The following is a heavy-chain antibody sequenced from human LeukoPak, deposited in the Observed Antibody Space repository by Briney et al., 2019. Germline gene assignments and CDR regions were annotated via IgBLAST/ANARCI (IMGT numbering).Heavy chain of an antibody. Sequence: PGRSLRLSCAASGFTFDDYAMHWVRQAPGKGLEWVSGISWNSGSIGYADSVKGRFTISRDNAKNSLYLQMNSLRAEDTALYYCAKDAGYDSVLMGQYYFDYWGQGTLVTVSS. CDR1: GFTFDDYA. CDR2: ISWNSGSI. CDR3: AKDAGYDSVLMGQYYFDY. D-gene: IGHD3-22*01. J-gene: IGHJ4*02. V-gene: IGHV3-9*01.